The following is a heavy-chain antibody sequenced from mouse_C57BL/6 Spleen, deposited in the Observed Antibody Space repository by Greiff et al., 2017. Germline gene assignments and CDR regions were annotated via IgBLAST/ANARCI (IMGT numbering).Heavy chain of an antibody. CDR3: TTIRRYYLDY. J-gene: IGHJ2*01. Sequence: EVQVVESGGGLVQPGGSMKLSCVASGFTFSNYWMNWVRQSPEKGLEWVAQIRLRSDNYATHYAESVEGRFTISRDDSNSSVYLQMNNLRAEDTGIYYCTTIRRYYLDYWGQGTTLTVSS. D-gene: IGHD1-1*01. CDR1: GFTFSNYW. CDR2: IRLRSDNYAT. V-gene: IGHV6-3*01.